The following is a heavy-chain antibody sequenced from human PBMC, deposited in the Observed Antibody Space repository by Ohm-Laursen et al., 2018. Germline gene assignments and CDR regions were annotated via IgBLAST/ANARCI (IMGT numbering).Heavy chain of an antibody. CDR3: ARDRYYDFWSGSKVLDY. CDR1: GFTFSDYY. Sequence: SLRLSCAASGFTFSDYYMSWIRQAPGKGLEWVSYISSSGSTIYYADSVKGRFTISRDNAKNSLYLQMNSLRAEDTAVYYCARDRYYDFWSGSKVLDYWGQGTLVTVSS. J-gene: IGHJ4*02. CDR2: ISSSGSTI. D-gene: IGHD3-3*01. V-gene: IGHV3-11*01.